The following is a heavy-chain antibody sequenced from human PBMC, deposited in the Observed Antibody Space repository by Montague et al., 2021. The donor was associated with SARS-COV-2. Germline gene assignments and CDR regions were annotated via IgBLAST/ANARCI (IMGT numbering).Heavy chain of an antibody. Sequence: SETLSLTCALSGGSFSNYYWSWIRQPPGKGLEWIGEVNQSGTTIYNPSVKSGVTISEDTSKNQFYLRLNSVTAAGTAVYYCATLPSSITIFGVVQGYYFDDWGQGTLVTVSS. J-gene: IGHJ4*02. CDR2: VNQSGTT. CDR1: GGSFSNYY. D-gene: IGHD3-3*01. V-gene: IGHV4-34*01. CDR3: ATLPSSITIFGVVQGYYFDD.